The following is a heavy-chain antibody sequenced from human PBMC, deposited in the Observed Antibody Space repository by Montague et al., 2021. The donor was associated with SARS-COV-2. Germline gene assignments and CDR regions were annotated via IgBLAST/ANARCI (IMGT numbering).Heavy chain of an antibody. D-gene: IGHD6-13*01. V-gene: IGHV4-59*01. J-gene: IGHJ4*02. CDR3: ARGPHSNTWYDPGDY. Sequence: SETLSLTCTVSGGSISNYYWSWIRQTPGKGLGWIGFIFHSGTTNYNPSLKSRVTISTDTSKNHFSLRLTSVTTTDTAVYYCARGPHSNTWYDPGDYWGQGILVTVSP. CDR1: GGSISNYY. CDR2: IFHSGTT.